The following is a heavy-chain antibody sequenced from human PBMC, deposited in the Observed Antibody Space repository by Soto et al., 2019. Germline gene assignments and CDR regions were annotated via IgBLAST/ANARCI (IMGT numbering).Heavy chain of an antibody. Sequence: ASVKVYCKASGFTFTSSAVQWVRQAHGQRLEWIGWIVVGSGNTNYAQKFQERVTITRDMSTSTAYMELSSLRSEDTAVYYCAACYPYYYDSSGYYYGDAFDIWGQGTMVTVSS. CDR1: GFTFTSSA. D-gene: IGHD3-22*01. CDR2: IVVGSGNT. CDR3: AACYPYYYDSSGYYYGDAFDI. V-gene: IGHV1-58*01. J-gene: IGHJ3*02.